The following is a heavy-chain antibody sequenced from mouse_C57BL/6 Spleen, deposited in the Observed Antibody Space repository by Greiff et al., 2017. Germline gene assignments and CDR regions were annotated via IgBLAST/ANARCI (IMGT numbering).Heavy chain of an antibody. D-gene: IGHD3-2*02. CDR3: TQGAQAIYAMDY. V-gene: IGHV14-1*01. J-gene: IGHJ4*01. CDR1: GFNIKDYY. CDR2: IDPEDGDT. Sequence: EVQLQQSGAELVRPGASVKLSCTASGFNIKDYYMHWVKQRPEQGLEWIGRIDPEDGDTEYAPKFQGKATMTADTSSNTAYLQLSRLTSEDTADYYGTQGAQAIYAMDYWGQGTSVTVSS.